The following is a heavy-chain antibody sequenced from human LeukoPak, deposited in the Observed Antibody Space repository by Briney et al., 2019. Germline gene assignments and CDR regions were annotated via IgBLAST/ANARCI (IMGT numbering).Heavy chain of an antibody. J-gene: IGHJ6*02. V-gene: IGHV1-69*13. D-gene: IGHD4-23*01. CDR3: ARAGGGGYYYYGMDV. CDR2: IIPIFGTA. Sequence: SVKVSCKASGYTFTGYYMHWVRQAPGQGLEWMGGIIPIFGTANYAQKFQGRVTITADESTSTAYMELSSLRSEDTAVYYCARAGGGGYYYYGMDVWGQGTTVTVSS. CDR1: GYTFTGYY.